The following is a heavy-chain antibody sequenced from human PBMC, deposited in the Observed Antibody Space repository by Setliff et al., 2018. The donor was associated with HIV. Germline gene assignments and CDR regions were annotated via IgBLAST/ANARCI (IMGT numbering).Heavy chain of an antibody. D-gene: IGHD6-19*01. Sequence: SVKVSCKASGGTFNSYGINWVRQAPGQGLEWMGGIITIFSPAEYAQKFQGRVTVTADESTSTAYMDLRSLRSDDTAVYYCARSGTHLEESRGSSGWVSAAFDIWGQGTMVTVSS. CDR2: IITIFSPA. CDR3: ARSGTHLEESRGSSGWVSAAFDI. J-gene: IGHJ3*02. CDR1: GGTFNSYG. V-gene: IGHV1-69*13.